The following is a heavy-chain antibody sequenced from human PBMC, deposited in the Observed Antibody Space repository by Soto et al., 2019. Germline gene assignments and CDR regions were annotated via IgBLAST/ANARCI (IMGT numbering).Heavy chain of an antibody. CDR3: ARDRATTQIAARPLNWFDP. CDR1: GFTFSSYA. D-gene: IGHD6-6*01. J-gene: IGHJ5*02. V-gene: IGHV3-30-3*01. Sequence: QVQLVESGGGVVQPGRSLRLSCAASGFTFSSYAMHWVRQAPGKGLEWVAVISYDGSNKYYADSVKGRFTISRDNSKNTLYLQMNRLRAEDTAVYYCARDRATTQIAARPLNWFDPWGQGTLVTVSS. CDR2: ISYDGSNK.